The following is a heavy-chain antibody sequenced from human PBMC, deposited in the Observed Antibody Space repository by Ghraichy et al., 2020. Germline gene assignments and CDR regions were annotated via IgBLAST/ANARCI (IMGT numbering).Heavy chain of an antibody. Sequence: SVKVSCKASGGTFSSYAISWVRQAPGQGLEWMGGIIPIFGTANYAQKFQGRVTITADESTSTAYMELSSLSSEDTAVYYCARAPGPDFYYYYYMDVWGKGTTVTVSS. J-gene: IGHJ6*03. CDR1: GGTFSSYA. CDR3: ARAPGPDFYYYYYMDV. V-gene: IGHV1-69*13. D-gene: IGHD1-14*01. CDR2: IIPIFGTA.